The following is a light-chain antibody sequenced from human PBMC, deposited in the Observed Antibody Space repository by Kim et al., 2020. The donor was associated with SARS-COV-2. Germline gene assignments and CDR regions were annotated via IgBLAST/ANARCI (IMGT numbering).Light chain of an antibody. CDR3: QQYGSSRLT. CDR1: QSVSSSY. V-gene: IGKV3-20*01. Sequence: EIVLTQSPGTLSLSPGERATLSCRASQSVSSSYLAWYQQKPGQAPRLLIYGASSRATGIPDRFSSSGSGTDFTLTISRLEPEDFAVYYCQQYGSSRLTFGGGTKVDIK. J-gene: IGKJ4*01. CDR2: GAS.